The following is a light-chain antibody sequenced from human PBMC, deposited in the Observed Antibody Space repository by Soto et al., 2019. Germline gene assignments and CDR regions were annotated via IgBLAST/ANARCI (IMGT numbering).Light chain of an antibody. CDR2: GAS. CDR3: QRYGGSPGT. Sequence: EIVLTQSPGTLSLSPGERATLSCRASQSLDSNYLAWYQQKPGQAPRLLIYGASSRAPGIPDRFSGSGSGTDFALTISRLEPEDFAVYHCQRYGGSPGTFGQGTKVEIK. V-gene: IGKV3-20*01. CDR1: QSLDSNY. J-gene: IGKJ1*01.